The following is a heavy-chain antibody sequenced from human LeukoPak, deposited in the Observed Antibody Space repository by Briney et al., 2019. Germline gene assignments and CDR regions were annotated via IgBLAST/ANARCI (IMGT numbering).Heavy chain of an antibody. V-gene: IGHV4-59*01. Sequence: PSETLSLTCTVSGVSISYYYWSWIRQPPGKGLEWIGYIYYSGNTNYNPSLKSRVTMSIDTSKNQFSLKLSSVTAADTAVYYCARGSVDSSGLSDRAGYWGQGTLVTVSS. CDR3: ARGSVDSSGLSDRAGY. J-gene: IGHJ4*02. CDR2: IYYSGNT. D-gene: IGHD6-19*01. CDR1: GVSISYYY.